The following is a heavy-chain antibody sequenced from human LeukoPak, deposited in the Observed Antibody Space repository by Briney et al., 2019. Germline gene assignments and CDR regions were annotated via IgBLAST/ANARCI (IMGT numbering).Heavy chain of an antibody. CDR3: ARYDSRCSASTKFDY. D-gene: IGHD3-16*01. J-gene: IGHJ4*02. CDR2: IYSTGST. V-gene: IGHV4-38-2*01. CDR1: GYSLGKNYY. Sequence: SETLSLTCAVSGYSLGKNYYWGWIRQPPGKGLEWIGRIYSTGSTLYNPSLMNRVTMSVDPSKNHCSLKLTSVTAADTAVYYCARYDSRCSASTKFDYWGQGILVSISS.